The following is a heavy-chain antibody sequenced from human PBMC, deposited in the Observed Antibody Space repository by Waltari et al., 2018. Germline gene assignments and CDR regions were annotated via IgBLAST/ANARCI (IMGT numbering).Heavy chain of an antibody. J-gene: IGHJ4*02. CDR3: AKVIGYCTGGSCSMFDH. Sequence: EVQLVESGGGVVQPGRSLRLSCAASGFTFDDFAMHWVRQAPGKGLEWVSGISRDSAGIGYADSVKGRFTISRDNAKNSLYLQMNFLRREDTALYYCAKVIGYCTGGSCSMFDHWGQGALVTVSS. CDR2: ISRDSAGI. V-gene: IGHV3-9*01. CDR1: GFTFDDFA. D-gene: IGHD2-15*01.